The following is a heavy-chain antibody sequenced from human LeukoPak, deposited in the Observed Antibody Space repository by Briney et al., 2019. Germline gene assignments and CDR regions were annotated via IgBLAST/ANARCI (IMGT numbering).Heavy chain of an antibody. V-gene: IGHV4-59*11. Sequence: PSETLSLTCTVSGGSISSHYWSWIRQPPGKGLEWIGYIYYSGSTNYNPSLKSRVTISVDTSKNQFSLKLSSVTAADTAVYYCARDAGSSSSGYYYYMDVWGKGTTVTVSS. CDR1: GGSISSHY. J-gene: IGHJ6*03. D-gene: IGHD6-6*01. CDR2: IYYSGST. CDR3: ARDAGSSSSGYYYYMDV.